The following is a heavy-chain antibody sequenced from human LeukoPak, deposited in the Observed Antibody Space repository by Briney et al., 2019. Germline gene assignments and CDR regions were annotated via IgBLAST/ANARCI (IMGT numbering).Heavy chain of an antibody. CDR2: ISAYNGNT. D-gene: IGHD6-19*01. Sequence: ASVKVSCKASGYTFTSYGISWVRQAPGQGLEWMGWISAYNGNTNYAQKLQGRVTMTTDTSTSTAYMELRSLRSDDTAVYYCARTPPRHSSGWYFVWFDPWGQGTLVTVSS. CDR3: ARTPPRHSSGWYFVWFDP. CDR1: GYTFTSYG. J-gene: IGHJ5*02. V-gene: IGHV1-18*01.